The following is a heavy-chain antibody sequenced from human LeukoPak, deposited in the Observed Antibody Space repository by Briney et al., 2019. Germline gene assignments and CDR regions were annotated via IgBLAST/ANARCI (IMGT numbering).Heavy chain of an antibody. Sequence: GGSLRLSCAASGFTFSSYSMNWVRQAPGKGLEWVSSISSSSSYIYYADSVKGRFTISRDNAKNSLYLQMNSLRAEDTAVYYCARAGEWGYSSSSGYYFDYWGQGTLVTVSS. V-gene: IGHV3-21*01. D-gene: IGHD6-6*01. CDR1: GFTFSSYS. CDR2: ISSSSSYI. CDR3: ARAGEWGYSSSSGYYFDY. J-gene: IGHJ4*02.